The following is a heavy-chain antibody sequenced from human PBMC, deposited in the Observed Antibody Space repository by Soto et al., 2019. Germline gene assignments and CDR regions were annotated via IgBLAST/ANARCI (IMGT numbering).Heavy chain of an antibody. V-gene: IGHV4-59*08. Sequence: SETLSLTCTVSGGSISSYYWSWIRQPPGKGLEWIGYIYYSGSTNYNPSLKSRVTISVDTSKNQFSLKLSSVTAADTAVYYFASQHYYDSSGYYVVYWGQGTLVTVSS. CDR3: ASQHYYDSSGYYVVY. J-gene: IGHJ4*02. CDR1: GGSISSYY. D-gene: IGHD3-22*01. CDR2: IYYSGST.